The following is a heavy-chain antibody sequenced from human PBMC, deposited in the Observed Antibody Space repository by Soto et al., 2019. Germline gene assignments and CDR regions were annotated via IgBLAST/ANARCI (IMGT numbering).Heavy chain of an antibody. CDR3: ARGLSGGFDY. CDR1: GYSISSDYY. CDR2: ISHSGSA. V-gene: IGHV4-38-2*01. J-gene: IGHJ4*02. Sequence: PSETLSLTCAVSGYSISSDYYWGWIRQPPGKGLEWIGSISHSGSAYYNPSLKTRVTMSVDTSKNQFSLKLSSVTAADTALYYCARGLSGGFDYWGQGTLVTVPS. D-gene: IGHD7-27*01.